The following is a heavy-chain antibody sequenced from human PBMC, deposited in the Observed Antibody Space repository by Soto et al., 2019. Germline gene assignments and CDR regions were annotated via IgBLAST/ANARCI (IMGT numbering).Heavy chain of an antibody. J-gene: IGHJ6*02. Sequence: GESLKISCKGSGYSFTSYWISWVRQMPGKGLEWMGRIDPSDSYTNYSPSFQGHVTISADKSISTAYLQWSSLKVSDTAMYYCATLGRDYYGMDVWGQGTTVTVSS. CDR2: IDPSDSYT. D-gene: IGHD3-16*01. CDR3: ATLGRDYYGMDV. V-gene: IGHV5-10-1*01. CDR1: GYSFTSYW.